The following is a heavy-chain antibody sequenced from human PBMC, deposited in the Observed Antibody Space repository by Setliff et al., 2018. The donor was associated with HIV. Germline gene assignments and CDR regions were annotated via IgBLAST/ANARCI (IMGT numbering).Heavy chain of an antibody. D-gene: IGHD3-22*01. Sequence: PGGSLRLSCAASGFSFSTYGMHWVRQAPGKGLEWVAVIWHDGSNENYADSVKGRFTISRDNAKNSLYLQMTGLGAEDTAVYYCARPSPLGGDSTTPYDYWGQGTLVTVSS. CDR1: GFSFSTYG. CDR3: ARPSPLGGDSTTPYDY. CDR2: IWHDGSNE. V-gene: IGHV3-33*08. J-gene: IGHJ4*02.